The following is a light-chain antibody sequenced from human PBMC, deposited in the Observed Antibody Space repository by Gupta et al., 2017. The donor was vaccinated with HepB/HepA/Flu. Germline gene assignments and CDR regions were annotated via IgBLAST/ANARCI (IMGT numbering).Light chain of an antibody. CDR3: QQRSNWLPLT. CDR2: DAS. V-gene: IGKV3-11*01. J-gene: IGKJ4*01. CDR1: QSVSTY. Sequence: EIVLTQSPATLSLSPGERATLSCRASQSVSTYLAWYQQKPGQAPRLLIYDASNRDTGIPARFSGSGYGKDLCLTISSREQEDFAVYYCQQRSNWLPLTFGGGTXVEIK.